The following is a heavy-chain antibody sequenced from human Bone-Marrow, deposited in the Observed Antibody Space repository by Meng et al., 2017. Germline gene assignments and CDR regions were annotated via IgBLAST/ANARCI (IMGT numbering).Heavy chain of an antibody. Sequence: VRVGGSGGGVGQPGMALRLSCAASGFTFSSSAMHWVRQAAGKGLEWVAGISYDGSNKYYADSVKGRFTISRDNSKNTLYLQMNSLRAEDTAVYYCARGPLVTTLDYWGQGTLVTVSS. CDR3: ARGPLVTTLDY. V-gene: IGHV3-30*04. D-gene: IGHD3-22*01. CDR1: GFTFSSSA. J-gene: IGHJ4*02. CDR2: ISYDGSNK.